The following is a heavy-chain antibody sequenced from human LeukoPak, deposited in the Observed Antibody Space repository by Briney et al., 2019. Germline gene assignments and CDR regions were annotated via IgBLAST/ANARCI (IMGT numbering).Heavy chain of an antibody. Sequence: PSETLSLTCAVYGVSFSDHYWSWIRQPPGKGLEWIGEITRSGSTKYNPSLKSRVTISVDTSKNQFSLKLSSVTAADTAVYYCAAQGGYNYGSSDSWGQGTLVYVSS. CDR3: AAQGGYNYGSSDS. CDR2: ITRSGST. V-gene: IGHV4-34*01. J-gene: IGHJ4*02. D-gene: IGHD5-18*01. CDR1: GVSFSDHY.